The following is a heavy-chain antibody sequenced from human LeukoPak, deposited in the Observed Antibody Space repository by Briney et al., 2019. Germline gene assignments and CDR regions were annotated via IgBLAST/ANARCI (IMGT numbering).Heavy chain of an antibody. CDR1: GYSFTSYW. V-gene: IGHV5-51*01. CDR2: IYPGDSDT. J-gene: IGHJ6*02. Sequence: GESLKISCKGSGYSFTSYWIGWVRQMPGKGLEWMGIIYPGDSDTRYSPSFQGQVTISADKSISTAYLQWSGLKASDTAMYYCARQGGYGYYYYYGMDVWGQGTTVTVSS. D-gene: IGHD5-12*01. CDR3: ARQGGYGYYYYYGMDV.